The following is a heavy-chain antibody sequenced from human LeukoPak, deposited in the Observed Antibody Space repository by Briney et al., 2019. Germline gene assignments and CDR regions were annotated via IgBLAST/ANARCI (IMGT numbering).Heavy chain of an antibody. Sequence: PSETLSLTCAVSGGSICSGGYAWSWIRQPPGKGLEWIGYIYHSGSTYYNPSLKSRVTISVDRSKNQFSLHLNSVTPEDTAVYYCARRLTQYDCFDPWGQGILDTVSS. CDR3: ARRLTQYDCFDP. V-gene: IGHV4-30-2*01. J-gene: IGHJ5*02. D-gene: IGHD2-2*01. CDR2: IYHSGST. CDR1: GGSICSGGYA.